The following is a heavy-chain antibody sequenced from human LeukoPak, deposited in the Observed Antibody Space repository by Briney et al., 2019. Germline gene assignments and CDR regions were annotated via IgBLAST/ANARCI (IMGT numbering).Heavy chain of an antibody. D-gene: IGHD6-19*01. CDR1: GFTFSSYG. J-gene: IGHJ6*02. CDR2: IRYDGTNK. CDR3: ARDESVAGTLLYYYYGMDV. Sequence: GGSLRLSCAASGFTFSSYGMHWVRQAPGKGLEWVAFIRYDGTNKYYADSVKGRFTISRDNSKNTLYLQMNSLRAEDTAVYYCARDESVAGTLLYYYYGMDVWGQGTTVTVSS. V-gene: IGHV3-30*02.